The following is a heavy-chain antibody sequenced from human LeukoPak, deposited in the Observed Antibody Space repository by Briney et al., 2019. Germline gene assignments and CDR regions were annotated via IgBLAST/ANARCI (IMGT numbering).Heavy chain of an antibody. D-gene: IGHD4-17*01. V-gene: IGHV4-59*08. Sequence: SETLSLTCTVSGGSISSYYWSWIRQPPGKGLEWIGYIFYSGSTNYNPSLKSRVTISVDTSKNQFSLKLSSVTAADTAVYYCARGLDYGDYYFDYWGQGTLVTVSS. J-gene: IGHJ4*02. CDR1: GGSISSYY. CDR2: IFYSGST. CDR3: ARGLDYGDYYFDY.